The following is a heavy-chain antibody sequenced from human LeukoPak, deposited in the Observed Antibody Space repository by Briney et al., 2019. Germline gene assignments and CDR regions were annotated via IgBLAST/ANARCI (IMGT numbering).Heavy chain of an antibody. D-gene: IGHD6-19*01. CDR3: AREDYSSGWVFDY. CDR2: IYHSGGT. V-gene: IGHV4-30-2*01. CDR1: GGSISSGGYS. Sequence: SQTLSLTCAVSGGSISSGGYSWSWIRQPPGKGLEWIGYIYHSGGTYYNPSLKSRVTISVDTSKNQFSLKLSSVTAADTAVYYCAREDYSSGWVFDYWGQGTLVTVSS. J-gene: IGHJ4*02.